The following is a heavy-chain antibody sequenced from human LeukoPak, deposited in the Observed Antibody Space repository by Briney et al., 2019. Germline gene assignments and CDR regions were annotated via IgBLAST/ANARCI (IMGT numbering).Heavy chain of an antibody. J-gene: IGHJ5*02. CDR1: GGSFSGYY. CDR2: INHSGST. Sequence: SETLSLTCAVYGGSFSGYYWSWIRQPPGKGLEWIGEINHSGSTNYNPSLKSRVTISVDTSKNQFSLKPSSVTAADTAVYYCARRRLGLQGYSSGWYRVSWFDPWGQGTLVTVSS. V-gene: IGHV4-34*01. CDR3: ARRRLGLQGYSSGWYRVSWFDP. D-gene: IGHD6-19*01.